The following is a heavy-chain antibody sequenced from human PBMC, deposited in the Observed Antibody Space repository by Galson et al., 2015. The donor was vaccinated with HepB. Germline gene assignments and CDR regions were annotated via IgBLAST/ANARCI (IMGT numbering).Heavy chain of an antibody. CDR2: IDPSDSYT. J-gene: IGHJ6*02. Sequence: QSGAEVKKPGESLRISCKGSGYSFTSYWISWVRQMPGKGLEWMGRIDPSDSYTYYSPSFQGHVTISADKSISTAYLQWSSLKASDTAMYYCARHRGATTIDYYYYYGMDVWGQGTTVTVSS. V-gene: IGHV5-10-1*01. CDR1: GYSFTSYW. CDR3: ARHRGATTIDYYYYYGMDV. D-gene: IGHD1-26*01.